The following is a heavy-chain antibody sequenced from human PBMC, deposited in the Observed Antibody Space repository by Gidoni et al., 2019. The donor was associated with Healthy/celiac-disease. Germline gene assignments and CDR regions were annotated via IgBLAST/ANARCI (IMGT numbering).Heavy chain of an antibody. CDR1: GFTFSSYA. CDR2: ISGSGGST. V-gene: IGHV3-23*01. D-gene: IGHD2-2*01. J-gene: IGHJ5*02. CDR3: AKDADYCSSTSCGLGWFDP. Sequence: EVQLLESGGGLVQPGGSLRLSCAASGFTFSSYALSWVRQAAGKGVGWVSAISGSGGSTYYADSVKGRFTISRDNSKNTLYLQMNSLRAEDTAVYYCAKDADYCSSTSCGLGWFDPWGQGTLVTVSS.